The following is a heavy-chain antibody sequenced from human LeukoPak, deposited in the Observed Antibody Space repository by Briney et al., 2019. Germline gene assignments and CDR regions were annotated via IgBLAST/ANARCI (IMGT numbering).Heavy chain of an antibody. CDR1: GFTFSSYA. Sequence: GGSLRLSCAASGFTFSSYAMSWVRQAPGKGLEWVSAISGSGGSTYYADSVKGRFTISRDNSKNTLYLQMNSPRAEDTAVYYCAKKSERWLQSFDYWGQGTLVTVSS. D-gene: IGHD5-24*01. CDR3: AKKSERWLQSFDY. J-gene: IGHJ4*02. V-gene: IGHV3-23*01. CDR2: ISGSGGST.